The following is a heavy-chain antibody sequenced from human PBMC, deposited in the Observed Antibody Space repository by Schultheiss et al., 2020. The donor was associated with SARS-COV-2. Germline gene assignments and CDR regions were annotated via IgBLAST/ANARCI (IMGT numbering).Heavy chain of an antibody. J-gene: IGHJ6*02. CDR1: GGSISSGGYY. CDR2: IYYSGST. Sequence: SETLSLTCTVSGGSISSGGYYWSWIRQHPGKGLEWIGYIYYSGSTNYNPSLKSRVTISVDTSKNQFSLKLSSVTAADTAVYYCARVQKLMITFGGAKDYYGMDVWGQGTTVTVSS. CDR3: ARVQKLMITFGGAKDYYGMDV. V-gene: IGHV4-61*08. D-gene: IGHD3-16*01.